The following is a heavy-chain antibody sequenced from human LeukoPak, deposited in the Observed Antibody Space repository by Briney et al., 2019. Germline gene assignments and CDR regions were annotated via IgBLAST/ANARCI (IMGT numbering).Heavy chain of an antibody. CDR3: ARGQVQPKYTILDAFDI. CDR2: INPNSGGT. CDR1: GYTFTGYY. J-gene: IGHJ3*02. D-gene: IGHD3-9*01. V-gene: IGHV1-2*04. Sequence: GASVKVSCKASGYTFTGYYMHWVRQAPGQGLEWMGWINPNSGGTNYAQKFQGWVTMTRDTSIGTAYMELSRLRSDDTAVYYCARGQVQPKYTILDAFDIWGQGTMVTVSS.